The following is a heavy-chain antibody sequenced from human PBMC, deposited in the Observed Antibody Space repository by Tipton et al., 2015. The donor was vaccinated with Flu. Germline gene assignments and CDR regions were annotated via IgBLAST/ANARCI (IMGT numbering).Heavy chain of an antibody. J-gene: IGHJ4*02. D-gene: IGHD3-10*02. V-gene: IGHV4-59*05. Sequence: GLVKPSETLSLTCSVSGGSISGYSWSWIRQPPGKGLEWIGGISYSGNTYYNPSLKSRVVISVDMSKNQFSLKLTSVTAADTAIYYCARLSFYDVDLKNFYFEDWGQGTLVTVSS. CDR3: ARLSFYDVDLKNFYFED. CDR2: ISYSGNT. CDR1: GGSISGYS.